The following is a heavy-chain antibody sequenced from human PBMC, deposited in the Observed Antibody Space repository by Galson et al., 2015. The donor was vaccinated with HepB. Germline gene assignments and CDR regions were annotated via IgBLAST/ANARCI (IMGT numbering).Heavy chain of an antibody. CDR2: TYYRSKWYF. CDR1: GDSVSSYNAA. V-gene: IGHV6-1*01. CDR3: TREYGSYFGS. J-gene: IGHJ4*02. D-gene: IGHD1-26*01. Sequence: CAISGDSVSSYNAAWNWIRQSPSRGLEWLGRTYYRSKWYFDYAVSVKSRITINPDTSKNHFSLQLNSVTPEDTAVYFCTREYGSYFGSWGQGTLVTVSS.